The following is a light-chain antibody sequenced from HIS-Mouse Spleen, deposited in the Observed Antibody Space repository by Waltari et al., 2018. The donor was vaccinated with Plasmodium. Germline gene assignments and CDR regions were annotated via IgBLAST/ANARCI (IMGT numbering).Light chain of an antibody. CDR3: QQDNNWPPWT. CDR1: QSVSSN. CDR2: GSS. J-gene: IGKJ1*01. Sequence: EIVMTQSPATLSVSPGERATLPCRASQSVSSNLAWYQQKPGQAPRPLIYGSSTRATGIPARFSGSGSVTEFTLTISSMQSEDFAVYYCQQDNNWPPWTFGQGTKVEIK. V-gene: IGKV3-15*01.